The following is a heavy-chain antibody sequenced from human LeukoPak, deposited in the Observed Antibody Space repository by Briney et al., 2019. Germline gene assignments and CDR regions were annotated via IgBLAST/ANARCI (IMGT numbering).Heavy chain of an antibody. CDR1: GFTFSSYA. D-gene: IGHD1/OR15-1a*01. CDR2: ISGSGGST. CDR3: AKVTPDSNNRFDY. Sequence: PGGSLRLSRAASGFTFSSYAMSWVRQAPGKGLEWVSAISGSGGSTYYADSVKGRFTISRDNSKNTMYLKMNSLRAEDKAVDNCAKVTPDSNNRFDYWGQGTLVTVSS. J-gene: IGHJ4*02. V-gene: IGHV3-23*01.